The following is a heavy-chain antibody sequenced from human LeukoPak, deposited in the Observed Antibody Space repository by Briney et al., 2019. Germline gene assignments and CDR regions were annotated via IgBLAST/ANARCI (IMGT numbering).Heavy chain of an antibody. CDR1: GGTFSSYA. CDR2: IIPILGIA. Sequence: ASVKVSCKASGGTFSSYAISWVRQAPGQGLEWMGRIIPILGIANYAQKFQGRVTITADKSTSTAYMELSSLRSEDTAVYYCARESSLGREGFRYWGQGTLVTVSS. D-gene: IGHD3-16*01. J-gene: IGHJ4*02. V-gene: IGHV1-69*04. CDR3: ARESSLGREGFRY.